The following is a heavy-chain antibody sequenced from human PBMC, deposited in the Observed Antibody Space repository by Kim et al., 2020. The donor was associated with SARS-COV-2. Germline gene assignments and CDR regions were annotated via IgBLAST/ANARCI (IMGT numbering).Heavy chain of an antibody. CDR2: ISWNSATM. D-gene: IGHD5-12*01. J-gene: IGHJ3*02. CDR1: GFFFGDYA. CDR3: VKDRLWLKGYEAFDM. V-gene: IGHV3-9*01. Sequence: GGSLRLSCAASGFFFGDYAMHWVRQAPGKGLEWVSGISWNSATMDYVASVKGRFTISRDNANNSLYLQMNSLRAEDTALYYCVKDRLWLKGYEAFDMWGQGTMVTVSS.